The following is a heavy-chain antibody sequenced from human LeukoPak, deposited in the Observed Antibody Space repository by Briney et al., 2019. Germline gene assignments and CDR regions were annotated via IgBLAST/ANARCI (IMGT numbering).Heavy chain of an antibody. CDR1: GFTFSSYS. V-gene: IGHV3-21*01. D-gene: IGHD3-3*01. J-gene: IGHJ5*02. CDR3: ARSLEEYDFWSGYSHICWFDP. Sequence: PGGSLRLSCAASGFTFSSYSMNWVRQAPGKGLEWVSSISSSSSYIYYADSVKGRFTISRDNAKNSLYLQMNSLRAEDTAVYYCARSLEEYDFWSGYSHICWFDPWGQGTLVTVSS. CDR2: ISSSSSYI.